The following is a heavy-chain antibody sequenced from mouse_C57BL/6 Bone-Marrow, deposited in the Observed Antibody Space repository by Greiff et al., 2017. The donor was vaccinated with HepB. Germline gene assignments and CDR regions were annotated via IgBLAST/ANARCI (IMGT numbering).Heavy chain of an antibody. V-gene: IGHV5-17*01. CDR3: ARRLLLFYAMDY. CDR2: ISSGSSTI. CDR1: GFTFSDYG. J-gene: IGHJ4*01. Sequence: EVQVVESGGGLVKPGGSLKLSCAASGFTFSDYGMHWVRQAPEKGLEWVAYISSGSSTIYYADTGKGRFTISRDNAKNTLFLQMTSLRSEDTAMYYCARRLLLFYAMDYWGQGTSVTVSS. D-gene: IGHD1-1*01.